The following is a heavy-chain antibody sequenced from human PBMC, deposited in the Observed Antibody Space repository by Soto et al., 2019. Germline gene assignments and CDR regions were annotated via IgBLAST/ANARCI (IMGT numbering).Heavy chain of an antibody. D-gene: IGHD2-15*01. Sequence: ASVKVSCKASGYTFTGYYMHWVRQAPVQGLEWMGWINPNSGGTNYAQKFQGRVTMTRDTSISTAYMELSRLRSDDTAVYYCARDGVACSGGSCYSGGMDVWGQGTTVNVSS. CDR3: ARDGVACSGGSCYSGGMDV. CDR1: GYTFTGYY. J-gene: IGHJ6*02. V-gene: IGHV1-2*02. CDR2: INPNSGGT.